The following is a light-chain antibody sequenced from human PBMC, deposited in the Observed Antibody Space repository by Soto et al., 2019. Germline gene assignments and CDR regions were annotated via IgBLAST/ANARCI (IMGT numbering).Light chain of an antibody. CDR2: GAS. CDR1: QSVSSN. CDR3: QQYNNWPLWT. J-gene: IGKJ1*01. V-gene: IGKV3-15*01. Sequence: EIVMTQSPATLSLSPGERATLSCRASQSVSSNLAWYQQKPGQAPRLLIYGASTRATGIPARFSGSGSGTEFTLTISSLQSEDFGVYYCQQYNNWPLWTFGQGTKVEI.